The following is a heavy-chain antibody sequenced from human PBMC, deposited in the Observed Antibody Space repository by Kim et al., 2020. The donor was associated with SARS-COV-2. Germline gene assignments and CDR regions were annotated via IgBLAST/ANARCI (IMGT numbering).Heavy chain of an antibody. D-gene: IGHD3-10*01. V-gene: IGHV4-39*01. CDR3: ARRGNEGFGEFYYFDS. J-gene: IGHJ4*02. CDR2: FYYSGST. Sequence: SETLSLTCTVSGGSISGTSHFWGWIRQPPGKGLEWIGSFYYSGSTYYNPSLKSRVTISVDTSKNQFSLNLSSVTAADTAVYYCARRGNEGFGEFYYFDSWGQGTLVTVSS. CDR1: GGSISGTSHF.